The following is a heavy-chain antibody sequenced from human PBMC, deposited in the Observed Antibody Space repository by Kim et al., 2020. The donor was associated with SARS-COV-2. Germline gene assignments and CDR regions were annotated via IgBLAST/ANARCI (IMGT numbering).Heavy chain of an antibody. CDR2: ISYDGTNK. J-gene: IGHJ3*02. V-gene: IGHV3-30*04. CDR1: GFTFSSYA. D-gene: IGHD5-18*01. CDR3: ARAASGLWLRSVAFVI. Sequence: GGSLRLSCAASGFTFSSYAMHWVRQAPGKGLEWVAVISYDGTNKYYADSVKGRFTISRDNSKNTLYLQMNSLRAEDTAVYYCARAASGLWLRSVAFVIWGQGKMVSLSS.